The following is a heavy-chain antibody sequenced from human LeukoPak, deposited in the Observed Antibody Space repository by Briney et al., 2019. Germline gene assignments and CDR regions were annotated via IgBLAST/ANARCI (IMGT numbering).Heavy chain of an antibody. Sequence: PGGSLRLSCAASGFTFSSYSMNWVRQAPGKGLEWVSSISSSSSYIYYADSVKGRFTISRDNAKNSLYLQMNSLRAEDTALYYCARDSTSCRGCAFDIWGQGTMVTVSS. CDR2: ISSSSSYI. V-gene: IGHV3-21*01. CDR1: GFTFSSYS. CDR3: ARDSTSCRGCAFDI. D-gene: IGHD2-2*01. J-gene: IGHJ3*02.